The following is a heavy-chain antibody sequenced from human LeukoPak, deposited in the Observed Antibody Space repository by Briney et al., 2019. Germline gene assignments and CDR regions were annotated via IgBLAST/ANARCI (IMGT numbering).Heavy chain of an antibody. V-gene: IGHV4-59*08. CDR3: ARGLWGIWPEGAFDN. J-gene: IGHJ4*02. CDR2: IHSSGTT. Sequence: SETLSLTCTVSGGSMTNFYWSWIRQPPGKGLEWIAFIHSSGTTTYSPSLKSRVTMSVDTSKNQFSLRLSSVTAADTAIYYCARGLWGIWPEGAFDNWGQGILVTVSS. D-gene: IGHD4/OR15-4a*01. CDR1: GGSMTNFY.